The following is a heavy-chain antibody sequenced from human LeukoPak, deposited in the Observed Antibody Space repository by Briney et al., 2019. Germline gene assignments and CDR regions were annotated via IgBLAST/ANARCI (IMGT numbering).Heavy chain of an antibody. CDR2: ISSSSDYI. J-gene: IGHJ2*01. CDR1: GFTLSSYS. D-gene: IGHD6-13*01. CDR3: ARAAYSSTWYSRYFDL. V-gene: IGHV3-21*01. Sequence: GGSLRLSCAASGFTLSSYSMNWVRQAPGKGLEWVSSISSSSDYIYYADSVKGRFTISRDNAKNSLYLQMNSLRAGDTAVYYCARAAYSSTWYSRYFDLWGRGTLVTVSS.